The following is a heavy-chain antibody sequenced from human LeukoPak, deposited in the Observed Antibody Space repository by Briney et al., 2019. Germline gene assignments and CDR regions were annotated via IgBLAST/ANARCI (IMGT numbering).Heavy chain of an antibody. CDR3: ARRGELTEYYYYGMDV. D-gene: IGHD3-9*01. CDR2: TYYSGST. J-gene: IGHJ6*02. V-gene: IGHV4-39*01. Sequence: SETLSLTCTVSGGSISSSSYYWGWIRQPPGKGLEGTGRTYYSGSTYYNPSLKSRVTISVDTSKNQFSLKLSSVTAADTAVYYCARRGELTEYYYYGMDVWGQGTTVTVSS. CDR1: GGSISSSSYY.